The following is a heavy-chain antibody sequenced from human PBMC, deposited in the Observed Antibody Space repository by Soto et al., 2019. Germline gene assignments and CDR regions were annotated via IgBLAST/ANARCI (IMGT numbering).Heavy chain of an antibody. CDR3: ARDYRGYSSSFGGRYMDV. CDR2: ISSSSSYI. D-gene: IGHD5-18*01. J-gene: IGHJ6*03. V-gene: IGHV3-21*01. CDR1: GFTFSSYS. Sequence: EVQLVESGGGLVKPGGSLRLSCAASGFTFSSYSMNWVRQAPGKGLEWVSSISSSSSYIYYADSVKGRFTISRDNAKNSLYLQMNSLRAEDTAVYYCARDYRGYSSSFGGRYMDVWGKGTTVTVSS.